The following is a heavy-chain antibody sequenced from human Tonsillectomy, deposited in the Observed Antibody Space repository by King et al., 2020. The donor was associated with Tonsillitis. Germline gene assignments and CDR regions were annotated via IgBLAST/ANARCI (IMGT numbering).Heavy chain of an antibody. D-gene: IGHD3-22*01. J-gene: IGHJ4*02. CDR1: GGSISSYY. Sequence: VQLQESGPGLVKPSETLSLTCTVSGGSISSYYWSWIRQPPGKGLEWIGYIYYSGSTNYNPSLKSRVTISVDTSKNQFSLKLCSVTAADTAVYYCARGPYYYDSSGYLYYFDYWGQGTLVTVSS. V-gene: IGHV4-59*01. CDR3: ARGPYYYDSSGYLYYFDY. CDR2: IYYSGST.